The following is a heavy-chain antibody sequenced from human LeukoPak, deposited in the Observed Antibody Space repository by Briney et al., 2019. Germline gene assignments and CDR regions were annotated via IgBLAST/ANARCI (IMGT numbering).Heavy chain of an antibody. V-gene: IGHV3-23*01. CDR3: ARAGFTFSDYFGSFFDY. CDR2: ISGGGGKT. CDR1: GFTFSNAW. Sequence: GGSLRLSCAASGFTFSNAWMSWVRQAPGMGLEWVSTISGGGGKTYYSDAVKGRVTISRDNSNNTVYLKMNSLRAEDTAVYYCARAGFTFSDYFGSFFDYWGQGTLVTVSS. D-gene: IGHD3-10*01. J-gene: IGHJ4*02.